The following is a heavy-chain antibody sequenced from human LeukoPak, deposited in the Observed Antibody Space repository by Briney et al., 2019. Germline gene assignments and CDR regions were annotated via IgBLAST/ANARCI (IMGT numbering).Heavy chain of an antibody. CDR3: ARRGYGDGYYYYYYLDV. V-gene: IGHV3-23*01. Sequence: GGSLRLSCAASGFTFSSYAMSWVRQAPGKGLEWVSAISGSGGRTYFADSVKGRFTISRENSKNTLYLQMKRLRADGTAVYYCARRGYGDGYYYYYYLDVWGEGSTLTLSS. D-gene: IGHD4-17*01. J-gene: IGHJ6*03. CDR2: ISGSGGRT. CDR1: GFTFSSYA.